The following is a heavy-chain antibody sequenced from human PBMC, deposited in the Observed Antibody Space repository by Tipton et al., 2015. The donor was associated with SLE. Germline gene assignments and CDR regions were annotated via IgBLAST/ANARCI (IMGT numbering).Heavy chain of an antibody. CDR1: GGSISSSSYY. J-gene: IGHJ5*02. CDR3: ARGGDSSKWLDP. V-gene: IGHV4-39*07. D-gene: IGHD2-21*02. CDR2: IYYSGSN. Sequence: TLSLTCTVSGGSISSSSYYWGWFRQPPRKGLGWIGSIYYSGSNYYNPSLKSRVTISVDTSKNQLSLKLTSVTAADTAVYYCARGGDSSKWLDPWGQGILVTVSS.